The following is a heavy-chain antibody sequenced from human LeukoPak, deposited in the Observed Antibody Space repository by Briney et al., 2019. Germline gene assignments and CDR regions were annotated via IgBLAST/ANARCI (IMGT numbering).Heavy chain of an antibody. CDR1: EFTFSSYS. J-gene: IGHJ4*02. CDR3: AREMAAGTFDY. V-gene: IGHV3-21*01. D-gene: IGHD5-24*01. CDR2: ISSSSNYM. Sequence: GGSLRLSCAASEFTFSSYSMNWVRQAPGKGLEWVSSISSSSNYMYYADSMKGRFTISRDNAKNSLYLQMNSLRAEDTAVYFCAREMAAGTFDYWGQGALVTVAS.